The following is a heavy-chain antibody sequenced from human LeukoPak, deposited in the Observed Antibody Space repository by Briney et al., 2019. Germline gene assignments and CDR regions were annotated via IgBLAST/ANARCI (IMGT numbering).Heavy chain of an antibody. J-gene: IGHJ5*02. Sequence: SETLSLTCTVSGGSISSYYWSWIRQPAGKGLEGIGRIYTSGSTNYNPSLKSRVTMSVDTSKNQFSLKLSSVTAADTAVYYCATDTSSGWYGWFDPWGQGTLVTVSS. CDR3: ATDTSSGWYGWFDP. CDR2: IYTSGST. CDR1: GGSISSYY. D-gene: IGHD6-19*01. V-gene: IGHV4-4*07.